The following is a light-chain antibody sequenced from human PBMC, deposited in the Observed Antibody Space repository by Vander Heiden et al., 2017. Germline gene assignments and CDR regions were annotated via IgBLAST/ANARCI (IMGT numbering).Light chain of an antibody. CDR1: QSVSSY. CDR3: QQRSNGPPLFT. Sequence: IVLTQSPATLSLSPGERATLSCRASQSVSSYLAWYQQKPGQAPRLLIYDASNRATGIPARFSGSGYGTDFTLTISSLEPEDFAVYYCQQRSNGPPLFTFGPGTKVDIK. CDR2: DAS. V-gene: IGKV3-11*01. J-gene: IGKJ3*01.